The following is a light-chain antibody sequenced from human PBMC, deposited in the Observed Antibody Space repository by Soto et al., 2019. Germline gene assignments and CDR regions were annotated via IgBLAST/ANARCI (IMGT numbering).Light chain of an antibody. CDR1: QGINNY. V-gene: IGKV1-27*01. Sequence: DIQMTQSPSSLSASVGDRVTITCRPSQGINNYLAWYQQKPGKVPKLLIYAASTLQSGVPSRFSGSGSATDFTLTINILQPEDVATYYCQKYNSAPWTFGQGTKVEIK. CDR3: QKYNSAPWT. J-gene: IGKJ1*01. CDR2: AAS.